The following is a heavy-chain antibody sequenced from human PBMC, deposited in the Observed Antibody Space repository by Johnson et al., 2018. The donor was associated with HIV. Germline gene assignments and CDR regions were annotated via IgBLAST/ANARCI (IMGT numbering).Heavy chain of an antibody. CDR3: ARPIARGASNI. Sequence: QVQLVESGGGVVQPGRSLRLSCAASGFTFRSYAMHWVRQAPGKGLEWVADISYDGTNKYYADSVKGRFTISRDNSKNTLSLQMNSPRVEDTALYYCARPIARGASNIWGQGTMVTVSS. V-gene: IGHV3-30*04. D-gene: IGHD1-26*01. J-gene: IGHJ3*02. CDR1: GFTFRSYA. CDR2: ISYDGTNK.